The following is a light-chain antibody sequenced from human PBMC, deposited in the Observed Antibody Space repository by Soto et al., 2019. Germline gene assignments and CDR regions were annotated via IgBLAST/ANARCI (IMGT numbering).Light chain of an antibody. CDR3: QQYDVGPPMWT. Sequence: EIVMTQSPATLSVSPGERATLSCTASQSVSDNLAWYQQKPGQAPRLLIRGASTRATGIPARFSGSGSGTEFTLTITSLQSEDSASYYCQQYDVGPPMWTFGQGTKVDIK. J-gene: IGKJ1*01. CDR1: QSVSDN. V-gene: IGKV3-15*01. CDR2: GAS.